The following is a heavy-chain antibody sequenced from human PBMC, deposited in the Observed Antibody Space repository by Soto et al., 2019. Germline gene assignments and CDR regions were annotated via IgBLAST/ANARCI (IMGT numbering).Heavy chain of an antibody. V-gene: IGHV4-59*01. CDR1: GGSISSYY. J-gene: IGHJ4*02. Sequence: KQSQTLSLTCTVSGGSISSYYWSWIRQPPGKGLEWIGYIYYSGSTNYNPSLKSRVTISVDTSKNQFSLKLSSVTAADTAVYYCAREILSYDSSGYYYFDYWGQGTLVTVSS. D-gene: IGHD3-22*01. CDR3: AREILSYDSSGYYYFDY. CDR2: IYYSGST.